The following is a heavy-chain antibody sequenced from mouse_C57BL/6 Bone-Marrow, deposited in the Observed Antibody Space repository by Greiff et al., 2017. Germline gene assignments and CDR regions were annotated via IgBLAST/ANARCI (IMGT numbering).Heavy chain of an antibody. CDR1: GYTFTSYG. Sequence: VQLQQSGAELARPGASVKLSCKASGYTFTSYGISWVKQRTGQGLEWIGEIYPRSGNTYYNEKFKGKATLTADKSSSTAYMELRSLTSEDSAVYFCARNRERYMTTVVADYWGQGTTLTVSS. V-gene: IGHV1-81*01. D-gene: IGHD1-1*01. J-gene: IGHJ2*01. CDR2: IYPRSGNT. CDR3: ARNRERYMTTVVADY.